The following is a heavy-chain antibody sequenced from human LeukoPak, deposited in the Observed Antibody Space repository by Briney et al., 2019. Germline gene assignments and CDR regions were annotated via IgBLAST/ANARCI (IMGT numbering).Heavy chain of an antibody. V-gene: IGHV1-2*02. D-gene: IGHD1-26*01. CDR2: INPNSGGT. J-gene: IGHJ4*02. CDR1: GYTFTGYC. CDR3: ATADGSGSYPFDY. Sequence: ASVKVSCKASGYTFTGYCMHWVRQAPGQGLEWMGWINPNSGGTNYAQKFQGRVTMTRDTSISTAYMELSRLRSDDTAVYYWATADGSGSYPFDYWGQGTLVTVSS.